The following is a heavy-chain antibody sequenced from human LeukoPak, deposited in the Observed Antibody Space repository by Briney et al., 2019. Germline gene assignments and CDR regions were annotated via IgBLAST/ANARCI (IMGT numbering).Heavy chain of an antibody. CDR3: ARSGYSSGYGKDFDY. V-gene: IGHV3-7*01. Sequence: GGSLRLSCEVSGFNFSNYWMSWVRQAPGKGLEWVANIKQDGSEKYYVDSAKGRFTISRDNAKSSLYLQMNSQRAEDTAVYYCARSGYSSGYGKDFDYWGQGTLVTVSS. J-gene: IGHJ4*02. CDR1: GFNFSNYW. D-gene: IGHD5-18*01. CDR2: IKQDGSEK.